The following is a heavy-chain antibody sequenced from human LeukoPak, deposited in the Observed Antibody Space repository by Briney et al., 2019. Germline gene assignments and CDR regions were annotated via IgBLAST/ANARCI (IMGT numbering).Heavy chain of an antibody. CDR1: GFTFSSYA. J-gene: IGHJ3*02. V-gene: IGHV3-33*01. CDR2: IWSDGTNK. Sequence: GRSLRLSCAASGFTFSSYAMHWVRQAPGKGLEWVAVIWSDGTNKYYSDSVKGRFTISRDNSKNTLYHQMNSLRAEDTAVYYCARGSLLAFDIWGQGTMVTVSS. CDR3: ARGSLLAFDI.